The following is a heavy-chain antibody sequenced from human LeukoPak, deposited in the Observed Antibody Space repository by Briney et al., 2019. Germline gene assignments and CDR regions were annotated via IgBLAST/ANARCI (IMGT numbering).Heavy chain of an antibody. J-gene: IGHJ3*02. Sequence: PSETLSLTCTVSGGSISSYYWSWIRQPAGKGLEWIGRIYTSGSTNYNPSLKSRVTMSVDTSKNQLSLKLSSVTAADTAVYYCASSLKDIVVIWDAFDIWGQGTMVTVSS. CDR3: ASSLKDIVVIWDAFDI. V-gene: IGHV4-4*07. D-gene: IGHD2-2*01. CDR1: GGSISSYY. CDR2: IYTSGST.